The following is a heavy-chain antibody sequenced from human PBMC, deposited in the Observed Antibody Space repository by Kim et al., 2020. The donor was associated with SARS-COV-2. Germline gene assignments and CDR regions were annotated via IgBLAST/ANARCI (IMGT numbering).Heavy chain of an antibody. CDR2: IYYSGST. J-gene: IGHJ2*01. V-gene: IGHV4-39*07. D-gene: IGHD2-2*01. CDR1: GGSISSSSYY. Sequence: SETLSLTCTVSGGSISSSSYYWGWIRQPPGKGLEWIGSIYYSGSTYYNPSLKSRVTISVDTSKNQFSLKLSSVTAADTAVYYCARNPARGTRDWYFDLWGRGTLVTVSS. CDR3: ARNPARGTRDWYFDL.